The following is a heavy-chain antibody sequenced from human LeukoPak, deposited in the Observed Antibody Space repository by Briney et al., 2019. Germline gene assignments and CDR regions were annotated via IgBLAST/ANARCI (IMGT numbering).Heavy chain of an antibody. D-gene: IGHD5-12*01. V-gene: IGHV4-39*01. Sequence: SETLSLTCTVSGGSISSSSYCWGWIRQPPGKGLEWIGSIYYSGSTYHNPSLKSRVTISVDTSKNQFSLKLSSVTAADTAVYYRVRRAYSGYVDAFDIWGQGTMVTVSS. CDR1: GGSISSSSYC. J-gene: IGHJ3*02. CDR2: IYYSGST. CDR3: VRRAYSGYVDAFDI.